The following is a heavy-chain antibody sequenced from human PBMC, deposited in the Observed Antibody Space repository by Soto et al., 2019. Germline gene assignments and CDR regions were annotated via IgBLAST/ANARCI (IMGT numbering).Heavy chain of an antibody. D-gene: IGHD5-18*01. J-gene: IGHJ6*02. CDR1: GYSFTSYW. Sequence: GESLKISCKGSGYSFTSYWIGWVRQMPGKGLEWMGIIYPGDSDTRYSPSFQGQVTISADKSISTAYLQWSSLKASDTAMYYCARAPGYSYGIYSYYGMDVRRQGTTVTVYS. CDR2: IYPGDSDT. CDR3: ARAPGYSYGIYSYYGMDV. V-gene: IGHV5-51*01.